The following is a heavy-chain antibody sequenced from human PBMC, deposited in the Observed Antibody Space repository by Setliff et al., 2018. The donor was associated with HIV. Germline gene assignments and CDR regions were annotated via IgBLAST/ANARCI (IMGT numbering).Heavy chain of an antibody. CDR3: ASCMAGHYYYYMDV. D-gene: IGHD6-19*01. Sequence: GASVKVSCKASGYSFTTYAISWVRQAPGQGLEWMGWISAYNGNTLYAQNFQGRVTMTTDISTSTAWTSTSTAYMELRSLRSDDTAVYYCASCMAGHYYYYMDVWGKGTTVTVSS. J-gene: IGHJ6*03. V-gene: IGHV1-18*01. CDR1: GYSFTTYA. CDR2: ISAYNGNT.